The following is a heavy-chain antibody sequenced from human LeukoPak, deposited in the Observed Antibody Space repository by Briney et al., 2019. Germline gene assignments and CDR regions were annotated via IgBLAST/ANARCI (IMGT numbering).Heavy chain of an antibody. Sequence: SETLSLTCAVSGGSISSSNWWSWVRQPPGKGLEWIGEIYHSGSTNYNPSLKSRVTISVDRSKNQFSLKLSSVTAADTAVYYCASLYSSSWRLFDYWGQGTLVTVSS. CDR1: GGSISSSNW. J-gene: IGHJ4*02. V-gene: IGHV4-4*02. CDR3: ASLYSSSWRLFDY. D-gene: IGHD6-13*01. CDR2: IYHSGST.